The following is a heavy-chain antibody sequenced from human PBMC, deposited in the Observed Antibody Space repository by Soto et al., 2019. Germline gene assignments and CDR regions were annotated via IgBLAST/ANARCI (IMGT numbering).Heavy chain of an antibody. V-gene: IGHV1-69*02. CDR1: GDTFSSYT. CDR3: ARSYGSGSRAFVY. CDR2: VIPMHSMS. Sequence: QVHLVQSGVEVKKPGSSVKVSCKASGDTFSSYTINWVRQAPGLVLEWMGRVIPMHSMSNYALKLQGRGTMTADRSKNTAYRELSRLRSEDTAKYYCARSYGSGSRAFVYWGQVALVTVSS. D-gene: IGHD3-10*01. J-gene: IGHJ4*02.